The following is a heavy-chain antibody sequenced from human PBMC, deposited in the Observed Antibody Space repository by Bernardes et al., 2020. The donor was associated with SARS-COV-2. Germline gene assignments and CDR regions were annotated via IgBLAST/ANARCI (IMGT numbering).Heavy chain of an antibody. J-gene: IGHJ6*02. D-gene: IGHD6-13*01. CDR1: GGSISSGSYY. CDR3: ARTSSWDYYYGMDV. CDR2: IYTSGST. V-gene: IGHV4-61*02. Sequence: SETLSLTCTVSGGSISSGSYYWSWIRQPAGKGLEWIGRIYTSGSTNYNPSLKSRVTISVDTSKNQFSLKLSSVTAADTAVYYCARTSSWDYYYGMDVWGQGTTVTVSS.